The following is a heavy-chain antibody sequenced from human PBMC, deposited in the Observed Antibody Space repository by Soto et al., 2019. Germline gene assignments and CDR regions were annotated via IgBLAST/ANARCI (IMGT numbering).Heavy chain of an antibody. D-gene: IGHD3-3*01. CDR3: ARLPRDCNKTSCYYADH. CDR1: GYDFNTNW. CDR2: MYPGDSDT. V-gene: IGHV5-51*01. J-gene: IGHJ4*02. Sequence: GESLKIFCRGSGYDFNTNWFGWVRQLPGRGLEWVGIMYPGDSDTRYNLSLQGHVTLSVDVTVSTAFLQWRSLETSDTGMYFCARLPRDCNKTSCYYADHWGQGTQVTVSS.